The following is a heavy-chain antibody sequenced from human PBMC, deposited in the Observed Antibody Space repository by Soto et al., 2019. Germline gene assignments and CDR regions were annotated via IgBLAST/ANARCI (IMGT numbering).Heavy chain of an antibody. CDR1: GGTFSSYT. CDR2: IIPILGIA. D-gene: IGHD3-16*02. CDR3: ARDKKPIEELSLSSYDDY. V-gene: IGHV1-69*08. J-gene: IGHJ4*02. Sequence: QVQLVQSGAEVKKPGSSVKVSCKASGGTFSSYTISWVRQAPGQGLEWMGRIIPILGIANYAQKVQGRVTITADKSTSTAYRELSRLRSEDTAVYYCARDKKPIEELSLSSYDDYWGQGTLVTVSS.